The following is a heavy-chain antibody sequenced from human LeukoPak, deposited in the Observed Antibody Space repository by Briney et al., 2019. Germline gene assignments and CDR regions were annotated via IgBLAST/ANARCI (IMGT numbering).Heavy chain of an antibody. V-gene: IGHV4-61*02. CDR1: GGSISSGSYY. J-gene: IGHJ5*02. CDR2: IYTSGST. CDR3: ARDKIVGATRWFDP. Sequence: SETLSLTCTVSGGSISSGSYYWSWIRQPAGKGLEWIGRIYTSGSTNYNPSLKSRVTISVDTSKNQFSLKLSSVTAADTAVYYCARDKIVGATRWFDPWGQGTLVTVSS. D-gene: IGHD1-26*01.